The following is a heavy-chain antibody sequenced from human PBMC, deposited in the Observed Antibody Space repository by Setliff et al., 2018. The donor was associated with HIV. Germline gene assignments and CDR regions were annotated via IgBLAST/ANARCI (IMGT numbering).Heavy chain of an antibody. D-gene: IGHD3-10*01. CDR1: GFTVNSGA. V-gene: IGHV3-23*01. Sequence: PGGSLRLSCAGSGFTVNSGAMNWVRQAPGKGLEWVSTVGCWGTCTYFADSVKGRFTISRDNAKNSLYLQMNSLRAEDTAVYYCARSVIGYYYYGMDVWGQGTLVTVSS. CDR2: VGCWGTCT. CDR3: ARSVIGYYYYGMDV. J-gene: IGHJ6*02.